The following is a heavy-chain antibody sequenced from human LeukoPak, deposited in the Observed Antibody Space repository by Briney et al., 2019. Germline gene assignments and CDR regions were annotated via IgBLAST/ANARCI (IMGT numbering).Heavy chain of an antibody. CDR1: GGFIGSGGYY. Sequence: SQTLSLTCTVSGGFIGSGGYYWSWIRQHPGKGLEWIGYISYSGSTYYNPSLKSRVTISVDTSENQFSLKLNSLTAADTAVYYCVRGAFLYNYGLDYWGQGALVTVSS. CDR2: ISYSGST. CDR3: VRGAFLYNYGLDY. J-gene: IGHJ4*02. D-gene: IGHD5-24*01. V-gene: IGHV4-31*03.